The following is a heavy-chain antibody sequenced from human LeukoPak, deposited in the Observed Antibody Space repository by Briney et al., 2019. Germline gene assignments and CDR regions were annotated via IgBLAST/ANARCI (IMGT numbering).Heavy chain of an antibody. CDR3: ARGSWYYASGSGYDGGWYYFDH. J-gene: IGHJ4*02. CDR1: GGSFNGYY. D-gene: IGHD3-10*01. V-gene: IGHV4-34*01. Sequence: PSETLSLTCAVYGGSFNGYYWTWIRQPPGKGPEWIGQINDGGITSYNPSLKSRVTISVGTSKNRFSLEVHSVTAADTAVYYCARGSWYYASGSGYDGGWYYFDHWGQGTLATVSS. CDR2: INDGGIT.